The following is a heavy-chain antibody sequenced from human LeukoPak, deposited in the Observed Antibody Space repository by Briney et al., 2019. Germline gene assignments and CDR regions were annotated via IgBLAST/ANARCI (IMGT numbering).Heavy chain of an antibody. CDR1: GFTFSDYY. D-gene: IGHD6-19*01. CDR2: ISSSGSTI. CDR3: ARSPEQWLVRPFDY. V-gene: IGHV3-11*01. J-gene: IGHJ4*02. Sequence: GGSLRLSCAASGFTFSDYYMSWIRQAPGKGLEWVSYISSSGSTIYYADSVKGRFTISRDNAKNSLYLQMNSLRAEDTAVYYCARSPEQWLVRPFDYWGQGTLVTVSS.